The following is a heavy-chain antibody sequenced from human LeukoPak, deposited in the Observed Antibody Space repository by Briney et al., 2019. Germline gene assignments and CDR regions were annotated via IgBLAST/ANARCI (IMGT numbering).Heavy chain of an antibody. CDR2: ISGSGGST. CDR1: GFTFSSYA. Sequence: GGSLRLSCAASGFTFSSYAMSWVRQAPGRGLEWVSGISGSGGSTYYADSVKGRFTISRDNSKNTLYLQMNSLRAEDTAVYYCAREERPRSSYYDFWSGYRTYYYMDVWGKGTTVTVSS. J-gene: IGHJ6*03. V-gene: IGHV3-23*01. D-gene: IGHD3-3*01. CDR3: AREERPRSSYYDFWSGYRTYYYMDV.